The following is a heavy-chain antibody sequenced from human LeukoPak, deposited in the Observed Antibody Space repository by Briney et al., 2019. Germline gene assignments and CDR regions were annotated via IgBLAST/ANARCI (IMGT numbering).Heavy chain of an antibody. Sequence: SGGPLRLSCAASGFTFSSYAMSWVRQAPGKGLEWVSATSGSGGSTYYADSVKGRFTISRDNSKNTLYLQMNSLRAEDTAVYYCAKGYDESYCGGDCYFDYWGQGTLVTVSS. J-gene: IGHJ4*02. CDR1: GFTFSSYA. CDR3: AKGYDESYCGGDCYFDY. V-gene: IGHV3-23*01. D-gene: IGHD2-21*01. CDR2: TSGSGGST.